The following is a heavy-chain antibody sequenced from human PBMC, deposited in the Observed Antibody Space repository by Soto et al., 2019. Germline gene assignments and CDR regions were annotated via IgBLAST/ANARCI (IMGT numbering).Heavy chain of an antibody. CDR1: GFTVSSNY. V-gene: IGHV3-66*04. CDR3: ARQGSYYSNYYYMDV. D-gene: IGHD3-10*01. J-gene: IGHJ6*03. Sequence: EVQLVESGGGLVQPGGSLRLSCAASGFTVSSNYMSWVRQAPGKGLEWVSVIYSGGSTYYADSVKGRFTISRDNSKNTLYLQMNSLRAEDTAVYYCARQGSYYSNYYYMDVWGKGTMVTVSS. CDR2: IYSGGST.